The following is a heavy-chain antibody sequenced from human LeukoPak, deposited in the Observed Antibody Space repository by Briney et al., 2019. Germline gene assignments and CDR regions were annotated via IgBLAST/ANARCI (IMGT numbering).Heavy chain of an antibody. J-gene: IGHJ5*02. Sequence: ASVKVSCKASGGTFSSYAISWVRQAPGQGLEWMGWIKPNSGDTRSAQKFQGRVIMTRDTSTGTAYMELSSLRYDDTAVHYCATNILVRDIINWFDPWGQGTLVTVSS. CDR1: GGTFSSYA. D-gene: IGHD3-10*01. CDR3: ATNILVRDIINWFDP. V-gene: IGHV1-2*02. CDR2: IKPNSGDT.